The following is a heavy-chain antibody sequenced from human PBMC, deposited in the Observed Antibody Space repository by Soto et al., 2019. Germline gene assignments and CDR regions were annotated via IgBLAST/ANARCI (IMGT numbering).Heavy chain of an antibody. D-gene: IGHD3-3*01. V-gene: IGHV4-34*01. J-gene: IGHJ6*02. Sequence: LSLTCAVYGGSFSGYYWSWIRQPPGKGLEWIGEINHSGSTNYNPSLKSRVTISVDTSKDQFSLKLSSVTAAGTAVYYCARGPRGTIFGVVTKTYGMDVWGQGTTVTVSS. CDR3: ARGPRGTIFGVVTKTYGMDV. CDR1: GGSFSGYY. CDR2: INHSGST.